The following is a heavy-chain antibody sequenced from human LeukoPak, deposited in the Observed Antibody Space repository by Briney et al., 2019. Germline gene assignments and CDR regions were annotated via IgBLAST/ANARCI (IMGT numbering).Heavy chain of an antibody. Sequence: GSLRLSCAASGFTVSCNYIKCVRQAPGKGLEWVSYIDRSGGTIYYADSVKGRFNNSRDNAKKSLYLQMNSLRAEDTAIYDCAREDDGGSSYSDSFLHWGQGTLVTVSS. V-gene: IGHV3-48*04. D-gene: IGHD6-6*01. CDR2: IDRSGGTI. CDR3: AREDDGGSSYSDSFLH. J-gene: IGHJ1*01. CDR1: GFTVSCNY.